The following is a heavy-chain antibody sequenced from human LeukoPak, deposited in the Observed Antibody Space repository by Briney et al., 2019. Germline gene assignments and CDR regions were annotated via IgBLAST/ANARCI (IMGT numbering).Heavy chain of an antibody. CDR1: GGSISDYY. CDR3: ARDHGGHSGGSSDDAFDV. Sequence: PSETLSLTCTVSGGSISDYYWSWIRQPPGKGLEWIGYIYYSGGTNYNPSLKSRVTISADTSKNQFSLNLSSVTAADTAVYYCARDHGGHSGGSSDDAFDVWGQGTLVTVSS. CDR2: IYYSGGT. J-gene: IGHJ3*01. V-gene: IGHV4-59*01. D-gene: IGHD2-15*01.